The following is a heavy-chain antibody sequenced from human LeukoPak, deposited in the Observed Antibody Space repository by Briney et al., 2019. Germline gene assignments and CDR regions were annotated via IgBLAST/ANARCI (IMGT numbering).Heavy chain of an antibody. Sequence: PGGSLRLSCAASGFTFSSYGMHWVRQAPGKGLEWVAVISYDGSNKYYADSVKGRFTISRDNSKNTLYLQMNSLRAEDTAVYYCAKDRIAAAANWSDPWGQGTLVTVSS. V-gene: IGHV3-30*18. J-gene: IGHJ5*02. D-gene: IGHD6-13*01. CDR2: ISYDGSNK. CDR3: AKDRIAAAANWSDP. CDR1: GFTFSSYG.